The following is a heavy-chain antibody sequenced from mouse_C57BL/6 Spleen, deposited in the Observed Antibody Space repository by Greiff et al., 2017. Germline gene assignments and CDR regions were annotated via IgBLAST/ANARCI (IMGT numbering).Heavy chain of an antibody. V-gene: IGHV7-3*01. Sequence: EVQRVESGGGLVQPGGSLSLSCAASGFTFTDYYMSWVRQPPGKALEWLGFIRNKANGYTTEYSASVKGRFTISRDNSQSILYLQMNALRAEDSATYYCARHYYGSSYVDWYFDVWGTGTTVTVSS. J-gene: IGHJ1*03. CDR2: IRNKANGYTT. CDR1: GFTFTDYY. D-gene: IGHD1-1*01. CDR3: ARHYYGSSYVDWYFDV.